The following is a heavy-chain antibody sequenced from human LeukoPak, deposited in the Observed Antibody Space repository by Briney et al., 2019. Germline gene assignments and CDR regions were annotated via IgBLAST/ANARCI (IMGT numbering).Heavy chain of an antibody. V-gene: IGHV4-4*07. Sequence: SEALSLTRTVSGGSISSYYWSWIRQPAGKGLEWIGRIYTSGSTNYNPSLKSRDTMSVDTSKNQFSLKLSSVTAADTAVYYCARDSLGSGWYGLGYNYYYYMDVWGKGTTVTVSS. CDR2: IYTSGST. CDR1: GGSISSYY. D-gene: IGHD6-19*01. J-gene: IGHJ6*03. CDR3: ARDSLGSGWYGLGYNYYYYMDV.